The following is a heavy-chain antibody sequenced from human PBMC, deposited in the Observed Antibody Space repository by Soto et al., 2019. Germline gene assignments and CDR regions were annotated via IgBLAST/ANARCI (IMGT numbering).Heavy chain of an antibody. D-gene: IGHD3-3*01. J-gene: IGHJ5*02. V-gene: IGHV1-2*02. CDR3: ARVASITIYINWFDP. Sequence: ASVKVSCKASGYTFTGYYMHWVRQAPGQGLEWMGWINPNSGGTNYAQKLQGRVTMTTDTSTSTAYMELRSLRSDDTAVYYCARVASITIYINWFDPWGQGTLVTVSS. CDR2: INPNSGGT. CDR1: GYTFTGYY.